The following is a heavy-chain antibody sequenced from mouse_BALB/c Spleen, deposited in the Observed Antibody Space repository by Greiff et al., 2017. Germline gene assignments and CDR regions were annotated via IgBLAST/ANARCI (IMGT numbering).Heavy chain of an antibody. CDR1: EFTFSSYT. V-gene: IGHV5-6-4*01. J-gene: IGHJ3*01. Sequence: EVQLVESGGGLVKPGGSLKLSCAASEFTFSSYTMSWVRQTPEKRLEWVATISSGGSYTYYPDSVKGRFTISRDNAKNTLYLQMSSLKSEDTAMYYCTRERDDGYYWFAYWGQGTLVTVSA. CDR2: ISSGGSYT. D-gene: IGHD2-3*01. CDR3: TRERDDGYYWFAY.